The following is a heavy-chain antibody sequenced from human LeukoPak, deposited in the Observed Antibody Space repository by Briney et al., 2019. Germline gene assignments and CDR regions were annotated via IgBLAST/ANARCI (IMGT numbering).Heavy chain of an antibody. D-gene: IGHD3-9*01. CDR1: GFTVSSNY. V-gene: IGHV3-53*01. CDR2: IYSGGST. J-gene: IGHJ3*02. Sequence: GGSLRLSCAASGFTVSSNYMSWVRQAPGKGLEWVSVIYSGGSTYYADSVKGRFTISRDNSKNTLYLQMNSLRAEDTAVYFCARDTYFDILTGRYAFDIWGQGTMVTVSS. CDR3: ARDTYFDILTGRYAFDI.